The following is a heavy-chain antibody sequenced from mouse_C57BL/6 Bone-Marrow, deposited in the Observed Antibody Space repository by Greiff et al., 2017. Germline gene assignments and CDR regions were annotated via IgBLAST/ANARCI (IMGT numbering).Heavy chain of an antibody. D-gene: IGHD2-10*01. V-gene: IGHV1-81*01. Sequence: QVKLQQSGAELVRPGASVKMSCKASGYTFTSYGMRWVKQRPGQGLEWIGGIYPSSGNTYYNEKFKGKATLTADKSSSTAYMELRSLTSEDSAVYFCARLPSHLLYSIDYWGQGTTLTVSS. J-gene: IGHJ2*01. CDR1: GYTFTSYG. CDR2: IYPSSGNT. CDR3: ARLPSHLLYSIDY.